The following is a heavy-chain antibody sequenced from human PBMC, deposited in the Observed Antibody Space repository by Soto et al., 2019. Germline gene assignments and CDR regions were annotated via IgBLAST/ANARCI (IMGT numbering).Heavy chain of an antibody. CDR1: GGTFSSYA. J-gene: IGHJ4*02. V-gene: IGHV1-69*13. D-gene: IGHD6-13*01. CDR2: IIPTFGTA. CDR3: ASHGIAAAGWVYFDY. Sequence: SVKVSCKASGGTFSSYAISWVRQAPGQGLEWMGGIIPTFGTANYAQKFQGRVTITADESTSTAYMELSSLRSEDTAVYYCASHGIAAAGWVYFDYWGQGTLVTVSS.